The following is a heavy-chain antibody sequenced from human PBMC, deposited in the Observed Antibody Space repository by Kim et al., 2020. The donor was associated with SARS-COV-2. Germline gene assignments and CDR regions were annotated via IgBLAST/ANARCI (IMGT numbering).Heavy chain of an antibody. D-gene: IGHD2-21*02. CDR2: ISGSGETT. V-gene: IGHV3-23*01. Sequence: GGSLRLSCAASGITFSDHAINWVRQAPGRGLEWLSGISGSGETTYYADSAKARFTISRDNSKNTLYRQMNGLRDEDTDIYYCAKSDCGGDRCYLSNYWGQGTLVTVSS. J-gene: IGHJ4*02. CDR3: AKSDCGGDRCYLSNY. CDR1: GITFSDHA.